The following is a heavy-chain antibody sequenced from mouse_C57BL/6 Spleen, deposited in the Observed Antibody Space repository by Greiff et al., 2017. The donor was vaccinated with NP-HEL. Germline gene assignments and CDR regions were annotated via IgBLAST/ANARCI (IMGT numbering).Heavy chain of an antibody. J-gene: IGHJ3*01. CDR1: GYAFSSSW. V-gene: IGHV1-82*01. D-gene: IGHD3-2*02. Sequence: QVQLKQSGPELVKPGASVKISCKASGYAFSSSWMNWVKQRPGKGLEWIGRIYPGDGDTNYNGKFKGKATLTADKSSSTAYMQLSSLTSEDSAVYFCARGSGGFAYWGQGTLVTVSA. CDR3: ARGSGGFAY. CDR2: IYPGDGDT.